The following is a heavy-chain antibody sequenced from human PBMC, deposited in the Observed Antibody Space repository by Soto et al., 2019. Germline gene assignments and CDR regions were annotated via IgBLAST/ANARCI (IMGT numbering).Heavy chain of an antibody. V-gene: IGHV1-18*01. D-gene: IGHD3-22*01. CDR2: ISAHNGNT. CDR3: ATSLWGDYYGEKFDY. Sequence: QVQLVQSGAEVKKPGASVKVSCKASGYTFTSYGITWVRQAPGQGPEGMGSISAHNGNTNYAQKVQGRGTLTTDTATSTAYMELRSLRSDDTAVYYCATSLWGDYYGEKFDYWGQGTLVTGSS. J-gene: IGHJ4*02. CDR1: GYTFTSYG.